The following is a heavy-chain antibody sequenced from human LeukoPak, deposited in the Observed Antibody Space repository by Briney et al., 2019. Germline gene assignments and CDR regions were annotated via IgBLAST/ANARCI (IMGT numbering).Heavy chain of an antibody. CDR2: IRYDGSNK. CDR1: GFTFSSYG. Sequence: GGSLRLSCAASGFTFSSYGMHWVRQAPGKGLEWVAFIRYDGSNKYYADSVKGRFTISRDNSKNTLYLQMNSLRAEDTAVYYCARDLGQQLANYYYGMDVWGQGTTVTVSS. J-gene: IGHJ6*02. D-gene: IGHD6-13*01. V-gene: IGHV3-30*02. CDR3: ARDLGQQLANYYYGMDV.